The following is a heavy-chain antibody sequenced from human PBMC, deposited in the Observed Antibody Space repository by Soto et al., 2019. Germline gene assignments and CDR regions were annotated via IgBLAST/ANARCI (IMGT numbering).Heavy chain of an antibody. CDR1: GGSINSYY. CDR3: ARGLGSSGYYYWFDP. CDR2: IYYTGST. Sequence: PSETLSLTCTVSGGSINSYYWSWIRQPPGKGLEWIGQIYYTGSTNYNPSLKSRVTISVDRSKNQFSLRLSSLRSEDTAVYYCARGLGSSGYYYWFDPWGQGTLVTVSS. D-gene: IGHD3-22*01. J-gene: IGHJ5*02. V-gene: IGHV4-59*01.